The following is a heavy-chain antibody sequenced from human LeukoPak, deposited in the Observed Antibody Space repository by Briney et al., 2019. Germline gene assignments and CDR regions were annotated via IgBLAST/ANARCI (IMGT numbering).Heavy chain of an antibody. CDR2: INPNSGGT. V-gene: IGHV1-2*02. J-gene: IGHJ4*02. CDR1: GYTFTGYY. CDR3: ASTALVCSSTSCYPGNYFDY. Sequence: ASVKVSCKASGYTFTGYYMHWVRQAPGQGLEWMGWINPNSGGTNYAQKFQGRVTMTRDTSISTAYMELSRLRSDDTAVYYCASTALVCSSTSCYPGNYFDYWGQGTLVTVSS. D-gene: IGHD2-2*01.